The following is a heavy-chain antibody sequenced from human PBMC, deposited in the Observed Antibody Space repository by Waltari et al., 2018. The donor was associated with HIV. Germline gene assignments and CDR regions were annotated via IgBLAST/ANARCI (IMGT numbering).Heavy chain of an antibody. J-gene: IGHJ2*01. CDR3: ARVGYYYFDL. D-gene: IGHD2-15*01. CDR1: GDSINSGGYY. V-gene: IGHV4-31*03. CDR2: AYYRGST. Sequence: QVQLQESGPGLVKPSQTLSLTCPVSGDSINSGGYYWAWIRQHPGKGLEWIGFAYYRGSTFFNPSFKSRATISGDTSKNQFSLELTSLTAADTAVYYCARVGYYYFDLWGRGTLVTVSS.